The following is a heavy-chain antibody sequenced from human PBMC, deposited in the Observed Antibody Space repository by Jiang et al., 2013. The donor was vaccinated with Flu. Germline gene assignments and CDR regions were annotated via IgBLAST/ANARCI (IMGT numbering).Heavy chain of an antibody. Sequence: GPGLVKPPQTLSLTCTVSGGSISSGDFYWSWFRQPPGKSLEWVGYIYHSGRTYYNPSLKSRVTISVDTSKNQFSLKLSSVTAADTAVYYCARLQFRDYYDSSGYYWPREDYYYYMDVWGKRDQRVTVSS. V-gene: IGHV4-30-4*01. D-gene: IGHD3-22*01. CDR1: GGSISSGDFY. CDR3: ARLQFRDYYDSSGYYWPREDYYYYMDV. J-gene: IGHJ6*03. CDR2: IYHSGRT.